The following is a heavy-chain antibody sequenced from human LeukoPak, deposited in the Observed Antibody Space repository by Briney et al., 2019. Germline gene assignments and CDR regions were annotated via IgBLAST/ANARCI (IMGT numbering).Heavy chain of an antibody. J-gene: IGHJ4*02. D-gene: IGHD2-2*01. Sequence: GGSLRLSCAGSGFTFNNYAMSWVRRAPRKGLEWVSTIMIGGDGKHYADSVKGRFTITRDRSESTLYLQMNGLRADDTAVYYCVRAAPRDCSPASCSLFDTWGQGTLVTVSS. CDR3: VRAAPRDCSPASCSLFDT. CDR2: IMIGGDGK. CDR1: GFTFNNYA. V-gene: IGHV3-23*01.